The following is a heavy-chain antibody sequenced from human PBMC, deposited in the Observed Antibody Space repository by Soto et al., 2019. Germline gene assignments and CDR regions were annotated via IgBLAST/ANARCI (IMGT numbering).Heavy chain of an antibody. Sequence: GESLKISCQGSGYTFTTDWISWVRQMPGKGLEWMGRIDPSDSYTKYSPSFQGHVTFSVDKSISTAYLQWTSLRTSDTAMYYCARHGEPGIASLLGVWGQGTTVTVSS. CDR2: IDPSDSYT. V-gene: IGHV5-10-1*01. CDR1: GYTFTTDW. CDR3: ARHGEPGIASLLGV. J-gene: IGHJ6*02. D-gene: IGHD6-13*01.